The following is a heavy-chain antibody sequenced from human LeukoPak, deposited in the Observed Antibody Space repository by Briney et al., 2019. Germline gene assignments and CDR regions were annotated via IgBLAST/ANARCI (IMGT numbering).Heavy chain of an antibody. CDR2: IIPIFGTV. V-gene: IGHV1-69*05. J-gene: IGHJ5*02. Sequence: GASVKVSCKASGGTFSSYAISRVRQAPGQGLEWMGGIIPIFGTVNYAQKFQGRVTITTDESTSTAYMELSSLRSEDTAVYYCARVWEEGYYGSGSYVSWFDPWGQGTLVTVSS. CDR1: GGTFSSYA. D-gene: IGHD3-10*01. CDR3: ARVWEEGYYGSGSYVSWFDP.